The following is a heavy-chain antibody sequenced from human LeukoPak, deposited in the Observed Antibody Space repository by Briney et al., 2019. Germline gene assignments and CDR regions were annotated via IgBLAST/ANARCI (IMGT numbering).Heavy chain of an antibody. CDR1: GYTFTSYG. CDR3: ARSRSPLYYDSSGYSFDY. V-gene: IGHV1-18*01. J-gene: IGHJ4*02. D-gene: IGHD3-22*01. CDR2: ISAYNGNT. Sequence: VASVKVSCKASGYTFTSYGIRWVRQAPGQGLEWMGWISAYNGNTNYAQKLQGRVTMTTDTSTSTAYMELRSLRSDDTAVYYCARSRSPLYYDSSGYSFDYWGQGTLVTVSS.